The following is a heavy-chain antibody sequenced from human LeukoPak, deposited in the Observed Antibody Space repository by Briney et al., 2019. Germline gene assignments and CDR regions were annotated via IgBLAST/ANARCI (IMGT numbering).Heavy chain of an antibody. CDR3: ARLPAEYYYYYGMDV. CDR2: IYYSGST. D-gene: IGHD6-13*01. J-gene: IGHJ6*02. CDR1: GGSISSGGYY. V-gene: IGHV4-31*03. Sequence: PSQALSLTCTVSGGSISSGGYYWSWIRQHPGKGLGWIGYIYYSGSTNYNPSLKSRVTISVDTSKNQFSLKLSSVTAADTAVYYCARLPAEYYYYYGMDVWGQGTTVTVSS.